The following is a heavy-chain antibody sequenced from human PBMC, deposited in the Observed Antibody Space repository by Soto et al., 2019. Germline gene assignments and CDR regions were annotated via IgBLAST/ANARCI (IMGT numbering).Heavy chain of an antibody. CDR1: GDSVRNGGYY. CDR3: AGEVAATPYFEY. D-gene: IGHD2-15*01. Sequence: QVQLQASGPGLVKPSQTLSLTCTASGDSVRNGGYYWNWIRQYPGKGLEWIGYIYYTGSTSYNPSLESRLTTSADTYTNQFSLRLWCVTAADTAVYYCAGEVAATPYFEYWGQGALVTISS. J-gene: IGHJ4*02. CDR2: IYYTGST. V-gene: IGHV4-31*03.